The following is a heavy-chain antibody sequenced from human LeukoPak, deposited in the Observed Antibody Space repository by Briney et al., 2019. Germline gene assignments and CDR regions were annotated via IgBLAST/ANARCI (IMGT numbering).Heavy chain of an antibody. CDR3: AREGNDYYGSGSYTAFDI. V-gene: IGHV6-1*01. D-gene: IGHD3-10*01. Sequence: SQTLSLTCAISGDSVSSNSAAWNWIRQSPSRGLEWLGRTYYRSKWYNDYAVSVKSRITINPDTSKNQFSLQLNSVTPEDTAVYYCAREGNDYYGSGSYTAFDIWGQGTMVTVSS. CDR1: GDSVSSNSAA. J-gene: IGHJ3*02. CDR2: TYYRSKWYN.